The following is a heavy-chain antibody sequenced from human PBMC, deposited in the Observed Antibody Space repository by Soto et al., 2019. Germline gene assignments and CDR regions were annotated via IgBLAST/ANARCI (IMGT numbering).Heavy chain of an antibody. CDR3: ARDLRSFGVPETPTFDY. J-gene: IGHJ4*02. CDR1: GYTFTSYY. Sequence: ASVKVSCKASGYTFTSYYMHWVRQAPGQGLEWMGIINPSGGSTSYAQKFQGRVTMTRDTSTSTVYMELSSLTSEDTAVYYCARDLRSFGVPETPTFDYWGQGTLVTVSS. V-gene: IGHV1-46*01. D-gene: IGHD3-3*01. CDR2: INPSGGST.